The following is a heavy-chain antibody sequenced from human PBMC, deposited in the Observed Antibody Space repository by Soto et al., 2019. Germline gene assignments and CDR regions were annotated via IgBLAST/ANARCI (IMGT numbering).Heavy chain of an antibody. J-gene: IGHJ4*02. CDR2: IYPGDSDT. V-gene: IGHV5-51*01. CDR3: ASSYGPGSYYNPLGYFDY. D-gene: IGHD3-10*01. Sequence: GESLKSSCKGSGYSFTSYWIGWVRQMPGKGLEWMGIIYPGDSDTRYSPSFQGQVTISADKSISTAYLQWSSLKASDTAMYYCASSYGPGSYYNPLGYFDYWGQGTLVTVSS. CDR1: GYSFTSYW.